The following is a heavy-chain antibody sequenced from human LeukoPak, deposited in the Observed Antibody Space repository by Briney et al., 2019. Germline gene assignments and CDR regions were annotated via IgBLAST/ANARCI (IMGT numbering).Heavy chain of an antibody. Sequence: GGSLRLSCAASGFTFSTYSMNWVRQAPGKGLEWVSYISSSSRTMYYADSVKGRFTISRDNAKNSLYLQMNSLRAEDTAVSYCARDLGLYDYGGNIDYWGQGTLVTVSS. CDR3: ARDLGLYDYGGNIDY. J-gene: IGHJ4*02. D-gene: IGHD4-23*01. V-gene: IGHV3-48*04. CDR1: GFTFSTYS. CDR2: ISSSSRTM.